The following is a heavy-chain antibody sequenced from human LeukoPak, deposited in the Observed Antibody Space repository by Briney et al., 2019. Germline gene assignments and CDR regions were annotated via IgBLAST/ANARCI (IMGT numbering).Heavy chain of an antibody. CDR3: ARITGTALFDY. J-gene: IGHJ4*02. CDR2: INWNGGST. D-gene: IGHD1-20*01. CDR1: GFTFDDYA. Sequence: PGGSLRLSCAASGFTFDDYAMHWVRQAPGKGLEWVSGINWNGGSTGCADSVKGRFTISRDNAKNSLYLQMNSLRAEDTALYYCARITGTALFDYWGQGTLVTVSS. V-gene: IGHV3-20*04.